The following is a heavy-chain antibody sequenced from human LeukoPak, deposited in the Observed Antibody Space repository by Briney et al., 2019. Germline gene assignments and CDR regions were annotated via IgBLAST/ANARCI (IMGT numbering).Heavy chain of an antibody. CDR3: ARDSDDILTGYYSGSADYYYYYGMDV. CDR1: GGTFSSYA. V-gene: IGHV1-69*06. D-gene: IGHD3-9*01. CDR2: IIPIFGTA. Sequence: SVKVSCKASGGTFSSYAISWVRQAPGQGLEWMGGIIPIFGTANYAQKFQGRVTITAEKSTSTAYMELSSLRSEDTAVYYCARDSDDILTGYYSGSADYYYYYGMDVWGKGTTVTVSS. J-gene: IGHJ6*04.